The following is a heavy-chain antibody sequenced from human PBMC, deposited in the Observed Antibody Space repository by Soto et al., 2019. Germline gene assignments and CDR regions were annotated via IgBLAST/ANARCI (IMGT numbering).Heavy chain of an antibody. D-gene: IGHD1-20*01. V-gene: IGHV3-49*03. Sequence: PGGSLRLSCTASGFTFGDYAMSWFRQAPGKGLEWVGFIRSKAYGGTTEYAASVKGRFTISRDDSKSIAYLQMNSLKTEDTAVYYCTRGLYNWNPPRGEYFQHWGQGTLLTFSS. CDR3: TRGLYNWNPPRGEYFQH. CDR1: GFTFGDYA. CDR2: IRSKAYGGTT. J-gene: IGHJ1*01.